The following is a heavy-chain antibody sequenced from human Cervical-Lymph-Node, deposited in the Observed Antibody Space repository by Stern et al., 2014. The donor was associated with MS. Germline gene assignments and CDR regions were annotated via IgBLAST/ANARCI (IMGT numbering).Heavy chain of an antibody. J-gene: IGHJ4*02. CDR3: ARAAGILDF. CDR1: GYTFTSYG. Sequence: QVQLVQSGNEVKKPGASVKGSCEASGYTFTSYGISWVRQAPGQRLEWMGWISAYNGNTNYEQKFQDRVTMTTDTSTSTVYMELRNLRSDDAALYYCARAAGILDFWGQGTLVTVSS. V-gene: IGHV1-18*01. CDR2: ISAYNGNT. D-gene: IGHD1-1*01.